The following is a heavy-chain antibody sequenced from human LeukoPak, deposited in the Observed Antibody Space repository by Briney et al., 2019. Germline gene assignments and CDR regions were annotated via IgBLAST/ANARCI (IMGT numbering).Heavy chain of an antibody. CDR2: INPNNGGT. CDR1: GNTFTDYY. D-gene: IGHD5-24*01. Sequence: GASVKVSCKAFGNTFTDYYMHWVRQAPGQGLEWMGWINPNNGGTNYAQKFQGRVTMTRDTSISTVYMELSRLRSDDTAVYYCARTIFALRDYYYYMDVWGKGTTFIVSS. V-gene: IGHV1-2*02. J-gene: IGHJ6*03. CDR3: ARTIFALRDYYYYMDV.